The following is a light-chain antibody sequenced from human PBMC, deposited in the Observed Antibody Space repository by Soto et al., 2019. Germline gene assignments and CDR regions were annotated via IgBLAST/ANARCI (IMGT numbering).Light chain of an antibody. CDR1: QSLVHSDGNTY. J-gene: IGKJ2*01. V-gene: IGKV2-30*02. CDR2: KVS. CDR3: MQATHWPYT. Sequence: DVVMTQSPLSLPVTLGQPASISCRSSQSLVHSDGNTYLNWFQQRPGQSPRRLIYKVSNRDSGVPDRFSGGGSGTDFTLKISRVEAEDVAVYYCMQATHWPYTFCQGTKLEVK.